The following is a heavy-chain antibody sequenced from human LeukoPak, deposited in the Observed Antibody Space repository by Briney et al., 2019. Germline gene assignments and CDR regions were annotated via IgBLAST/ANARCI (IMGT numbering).Heavy chain of an antibody. J-gene: IGHJ5*02. D-gene: IGHD6-13*01. CDR2: IYTSGST. CDR3: AREGSSSSYNWFDP. V-gene: IGHV4-4*09. Sequence: SETLSLTCTVSGGSMNSYYWTWIRQPPGKGLEWIGYIYTSGSTNYNPSLKSRVTISVDTSKNQFSLKLSSVTAADTAVYYCAREGSSSSYNWFDPWGQGTLVTVSS. CDR1: GGSMNSYY.